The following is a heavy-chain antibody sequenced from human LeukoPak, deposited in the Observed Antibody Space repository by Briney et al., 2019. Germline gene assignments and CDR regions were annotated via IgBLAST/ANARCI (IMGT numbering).Heavy chain of an antibody. CDR1: GFTFSNAW. D-gene: IGHD6-13*01. CDR3: TTDRAGAAAGFSDAFDI. J-gene: IGHJ3*02. V-gene: IGHV3-15*01. CDR2: IKSKTGGGTT. Sequence: GGSLRLSCAASGFTFSNAWMSWVRQVPGKGLEWVGRIKSKTGGGTTDYAAPVKGRFIISRDDSKNTLYLQMNSLKTEDTAVYYCTTDRAGAAAGFSDAFDIWGQGTMVTVSS.